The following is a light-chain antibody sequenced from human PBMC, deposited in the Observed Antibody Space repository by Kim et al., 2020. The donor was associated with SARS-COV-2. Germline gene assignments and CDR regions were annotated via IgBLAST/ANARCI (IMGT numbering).Light chain of an antibody. V-gene: IGKV3-20*01. Sequence: LSPGERATLSCRASQTISNYYLAWYQQKPGQAPRRLIYGTSNRDTGIPDRFSGSGSGTDFTLTISRLEPEDFAVYYCQQYGGSLTFGGGTKVDIK. CDR3: QQYGGSLT. CDR1: QTISNYY. CDR2: GTS. J-gene: IGKJ4*01.